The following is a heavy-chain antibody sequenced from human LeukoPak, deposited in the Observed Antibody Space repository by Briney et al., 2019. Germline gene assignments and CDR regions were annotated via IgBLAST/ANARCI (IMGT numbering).Heavy chain of an antibody. J-gene: IGHJ5*02. V-gene: IGHV1-3*01. D-gene: IGHD3-10*01. CDR2: INAGNGNT. CDR1: GGTFSSYA. Sequence: ASVKVSCKASGGTFSSYAISWVRQAPGQRLEWMGWINAGNGNTKYSQKFQGRVTITRDTSASTAYMELSSLRSEDTAVYYCARGPTMVRGVMNWFDPWGQGTLVTVSS. CDR3: ARGPTMVRGVMNWFDP.